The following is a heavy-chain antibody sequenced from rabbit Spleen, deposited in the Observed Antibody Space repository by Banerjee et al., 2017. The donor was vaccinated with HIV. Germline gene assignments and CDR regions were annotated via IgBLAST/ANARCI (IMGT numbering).Heavy chain of an antibody. V-gene: IGHV1S45*01. D-gene: IGHD1-1*01. Sequence: QEQLVESGGGLVQPGGSLKLSCTASGFSFSANSYMCWVRQAPGKGLEWIACIDTGSSGFTYFANWAKGRFTISKTSSTTVTLKMTSLTAADTATYFCARDTATSFSSYGMDLWGQGTLVTVS. CDR3: ARDTATSFSSYGMDL. CDR2: IDTGSSGFT. CDR1: GFSFSANSY. J-gene: IGHJ6*01.